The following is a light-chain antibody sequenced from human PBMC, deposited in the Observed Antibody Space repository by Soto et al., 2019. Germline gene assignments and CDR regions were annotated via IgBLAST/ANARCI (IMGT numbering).Light chain of an antibody. CDR2: VAS. V-gene: IGKV1-5*01. Sequence: DILLTQSPSTLSASVGDQVTIPSRASKSIMSGVAGYQQKAGKGPIALIFVASTSEKGVPSRFSASGSGTEFTLIISGLQPEDFANYYCHQYDGYPYTFGQGTKLEI. CDR3: HQYDGYPYT. J-gene: IGKJ2*01. CDR1: KSIMSG.